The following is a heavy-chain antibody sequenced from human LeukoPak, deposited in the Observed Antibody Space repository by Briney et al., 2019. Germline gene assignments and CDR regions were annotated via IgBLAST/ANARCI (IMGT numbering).Heavy chain of an antibody. CDR3: ARSAGYSYGYSFDY. CDR1: GGSISSGDYY. D-gene: IGHD5-18*01. J-gene: IGHJ4*02. Sequence: SETLSLTCTVSGGSISSGDYYWSWIRQPPGKGLEWILYIYYSGSTYYNPSLKSRVTISVDTSKNQFSLKLSSVTAADTAVYYCARSAGYSYGYSFDYWGQGTLVTVSS. V-gene: IGHV4-30-4*01. CDR2: IYYSGST.